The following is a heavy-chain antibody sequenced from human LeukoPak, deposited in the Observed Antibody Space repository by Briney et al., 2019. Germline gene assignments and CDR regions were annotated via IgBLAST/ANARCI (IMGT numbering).Heavy chain of an antibody. CDR3: VKVPWFGELFPLDY. Sequence: PGGSLRLSCAASGFTFSSYGMHWLRQAPGKGLEWVAVISYDGSNKYYADSVKGRFTISRDNSKNTLYLQMNSLRAEDTAVCYCVKVPWFGELFPLDYWGQGTLVTVSS. CDR1: GFTFSSYG. V-gene: IGHV3-30*18. D-gene: IGHD3-10*01. CDR2: ISYDGSNK. J-gene: IGHJ4*02.